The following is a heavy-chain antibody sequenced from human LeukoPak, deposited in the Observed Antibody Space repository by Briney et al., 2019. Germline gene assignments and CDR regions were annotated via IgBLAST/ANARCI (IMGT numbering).Heavy chain of an antibody. Sequence: GGSLRLSCAASGFTFSSYAMHWVRQAPGKGLEWVAVISYDGSNKYYADSVKGRFTISRDNSKNTLYLKMNSLRAEDTAVYYCARGGRRGINETQGVDYWGQGTLVTVSS. J-gene: IGHJ4*02. CDR3: ARGGRRGINETQGVDY. CDR1: GFTFSSYA. D-gene: IGHD3-10*01. V-gene: IGHV3-30*04. CDR2: ISYDGSNK.